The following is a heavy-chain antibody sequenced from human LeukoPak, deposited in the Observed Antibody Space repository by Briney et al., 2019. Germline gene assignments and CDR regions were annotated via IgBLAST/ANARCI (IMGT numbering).Heavy chain of an antibody. V-gene: IGHV3-7*01. D-gene: IGHD3-10*01. CDR3: ARVGGPYYYGSGSYGY. CDR1: GFTFSSYE. CDR2: IKQDGSEK. Sequence: GGSLRLSCAASGFTFSSYEMNWVRQAPGKGLEWVANIKQDGSEKYYVDSVKGRFTISRDNAKNSLYLQMNSLRAEDTAVYYCARVGGPYYYGSGSYGYWGQGTLVTVSS. J-gene: IGHJ4*02.